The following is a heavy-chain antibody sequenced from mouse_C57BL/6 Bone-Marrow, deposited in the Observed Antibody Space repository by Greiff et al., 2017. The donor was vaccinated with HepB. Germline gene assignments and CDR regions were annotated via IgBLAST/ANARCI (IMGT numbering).Heavy chain of an antibody. J-gene: IGHJ3*01. D-gene: IGHD2-5*01. Sequence: DVHLVESGGGLVKPGGSLKLSCAASGFTFSSYAMSWVRQTPEKRLEWVATISDGGSYTYYPDNVKGRFTISRDNAKNNLYLQMSHLKSEDTAMYYCARVYYSNYWFAYWGQGTLVTVSA. CDR1: GFTFSSYA. CDR3: ARVYYSNYWFAY. CDR2: ISDGGSYT. V-gene: IGHV5-4*01.